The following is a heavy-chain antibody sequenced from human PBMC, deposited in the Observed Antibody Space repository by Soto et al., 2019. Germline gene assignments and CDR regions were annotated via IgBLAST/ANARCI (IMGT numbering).Heavy chain of an antibody. CDR3: ARASNLWFGELPDY. D-gene: IGHD3-10*01. Sequence: SETLSLTCTVSGGSISSYYWSWIRQPPGKGLEWIGYIYYSGSTNYNPSLKSRVTISVDTSKNQFSLKLSSVTAADTAVYYCARASNLWFGELPDYWGQGTLVTVSS. V-gene: IGHV4-59*01. CDR2: IYYSGST. CDR1: GGSISSYY. J-gene: IGHJ4*02.